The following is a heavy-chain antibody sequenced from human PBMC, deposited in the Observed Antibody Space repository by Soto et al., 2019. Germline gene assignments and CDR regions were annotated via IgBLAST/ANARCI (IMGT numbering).Heavy chain of an antibody. V-gene: IGHV4-61*01. D-gene: IGHD3-9*01. Sequence: PSETLSLTCPASGDSLNSGYHWAWFRRPPEQALEWVGYIRSSGYTNYNPSLRSRLTLSVDTSKNQFALKVSPVTAADTAVYYCARRSHIFPVETYFYHPMDSWGQGSTVTASS. J-gene: IGHJ6*02. CDR3: ARRSHIFPVETYFYHPMDS. CDR1: GDSLNSGYH. CDR2: IRSSGYT.